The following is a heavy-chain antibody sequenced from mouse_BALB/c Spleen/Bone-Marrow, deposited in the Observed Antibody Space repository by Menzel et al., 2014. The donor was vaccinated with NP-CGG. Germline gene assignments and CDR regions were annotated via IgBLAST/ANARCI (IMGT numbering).Heavy chain of an antibody. Sequence: QVQLQQSGAELARPGASVKLSCKASGYTFTTYWMQWVRQRPGQGLGWIGAIYPGDGDTRYTQKSKGKATLTADKSSSTAYMQLSSLASEDSAVYYCARRGNGFDYWGQGTTLTVSS. CDR2: IYPGDGDT. V-gene: IGHV1-87*01. D-gene: IGHD2-1*01. J-gene: IGHJ2*01. CDR1: GYTFTTYW. CDR3: ARRGNGFDY.